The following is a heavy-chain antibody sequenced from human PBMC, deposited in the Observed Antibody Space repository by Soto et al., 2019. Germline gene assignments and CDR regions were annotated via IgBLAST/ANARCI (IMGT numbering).Heavy chain of an antibody. J-gene: IGHJ4*02. CDR2: INSDGTTI. D-gene: IGHD6-19*01. Sequence: EVQLVESGGGLVQPGGSLRLSCAASGFTFSNYWVHWVRQAPGKGLMWVSRINSDGTTINYADSVEGRFTISRDNAKNPLFLQMNSLRAEDTAVDYCARDGWYRFDYWGQGTLVTVSS. CDR3: ARDGWYRFDY. CDR1: GFTFSNYW. V-gene: IGHV3-74*01.